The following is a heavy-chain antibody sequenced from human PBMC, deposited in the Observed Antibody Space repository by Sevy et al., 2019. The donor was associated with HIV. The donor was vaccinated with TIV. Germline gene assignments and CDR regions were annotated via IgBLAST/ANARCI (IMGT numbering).Heavy chain of an antibody. CDR2: ISYDGSNK. D-gene: IGHD2-2*01. CDR3: AKEGPIVVVPAPMAWFDP. J-gene: IGHJ5*02. V-gene: IGHV3-30*18. CDR1: GFTFSSYG. Sequence: GGSLRLSCAASGFTFSSYGMHWVRQAPGKGLEWVAVISYDGSNKYYADSVKGRFTISRDNSKNTLYLQMNSLRAEDTAVYYCAKEGPIVVVPAPMAWFDPRGQGTLVTVSS.